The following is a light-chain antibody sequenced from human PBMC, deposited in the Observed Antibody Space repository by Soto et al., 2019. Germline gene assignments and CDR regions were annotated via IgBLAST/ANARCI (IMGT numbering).Light chain of an antibody. J-gene: IGKJ1*01. V-gene: IGKV3-15*01. CDR2: GTS. CDR3: HQYNGWPRT. Sequence: EIVMTMSPVTLSMSPGERAPLSSRASQNISRSLAWYQQKPGQGPSLLIYGTSTRAGGVPARFSGGGSGTEFTLTITSLQSEDFAVYYCHQYNGWPRTFAQGTKVDIK. CDR1: QNISRS.